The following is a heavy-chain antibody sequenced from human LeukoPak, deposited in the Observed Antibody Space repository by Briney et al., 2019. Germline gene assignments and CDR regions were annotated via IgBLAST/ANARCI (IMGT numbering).Heavy chain of an antibody. V-gene: IGHV4-34*01. D-gene: IGHD3-22*01. CDR2: INHSGST. CDR1: GGSFSGYY. Sequence: PSETRSLTCAVYGGSFSGYYWSWVRQPPGKGLEWIGEINHSGSTNYNPSLKSRVTISVDTSKNQFSLKLSSVTAADTAVYYCASSYYYDSSGYLPFGYWGQGTLVTVSS. CDR3: ASSYYYDSSGYLPFGY. J-gene: IGHJ4*02.